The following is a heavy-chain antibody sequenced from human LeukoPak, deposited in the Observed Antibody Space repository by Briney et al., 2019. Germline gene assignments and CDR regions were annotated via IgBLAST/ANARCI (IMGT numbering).Heavy chain of an antibody. V-gene: IGHV3-23*01. CDR1: GFTFSSSA. Sequence: PGGSLRLSCAASGFTFSSSAMSWVRQAPGKGLEWVSAISNNGGYTYYADSVQGRFTISRDNSKSTLCLQMNSLRAEDTAVYYCAKVDGSDYGDYYFDYWGQGTLVTVSS. CDR2: ISNNGGYT. CDR3: AKVDGSDYGDYYFDY. J-gene: IGHJ4*02. D-gene: IGHD4-17*01.